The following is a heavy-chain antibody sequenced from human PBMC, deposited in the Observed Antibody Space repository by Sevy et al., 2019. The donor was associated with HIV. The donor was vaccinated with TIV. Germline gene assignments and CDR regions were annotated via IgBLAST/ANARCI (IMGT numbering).Heavy chain of an antibody. Sequence: LSLTCAASGFIFSSYGMHWVRQAPGKGLEWVTFIRNDGSTKYYSDSVRGRFAISRDNSKSTVYLQMNSLRPEDTAVYYCVKGPHPAVTTSYGLDVWGQGTTVTVSS. CDR3: VKGPHPAVTTSYGLDV. J-gene: IGHJ6*02. CDR1: GFIFSSYG. V-gene: IGHV3-30*02. CDR2: IRNDGSTK. D-gene: IGHD4-17*01.